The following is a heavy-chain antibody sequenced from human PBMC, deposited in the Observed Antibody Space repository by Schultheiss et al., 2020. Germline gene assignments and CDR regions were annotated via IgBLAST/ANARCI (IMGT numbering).Heavy chain of an antibody. J-gene: IGHJ5*02. CDR1: GGSISSGAYY. Sequence: SQPLSLTCTVSGGSISSGAYYWSWVRQPPGKGLEWIGEIYHSGSTNYNPSLKSRVTISVDTSKNQFSLKLSSVTAADTAVYYCARDLDTAMVRHLTPPRFDPWGQGTLVTVSS. D-gene: IGHD5-18*01. V-gene: IGHV4-30-4*01. CDR2: IYHSGST. CDR3: ARDLDTAMVRHLTPPRFDP.